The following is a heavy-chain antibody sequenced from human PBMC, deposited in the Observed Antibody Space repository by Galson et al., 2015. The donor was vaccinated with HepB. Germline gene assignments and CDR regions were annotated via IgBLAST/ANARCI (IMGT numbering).Heavy chain of an antibody. Sequence: SLRLSCAASGFTFSSYSMNWVRQAPGKGLEWVSSISSSSSYIYYADSVKGRFTISRDNAKNSLYLQMNSLRAEDTAVYYCARDLLPLGAFMVQGVGYMDVWGKGTTVTVS. CDR3: ARDLLPLGAFMVQGVGYMDV. V-gene: IGHV3-21*01. J-gene: IGHJ6*03. CDR1: GFTFSSYS. CDR2: ISSSSSYI. D-gene: IGHD3-10*01.